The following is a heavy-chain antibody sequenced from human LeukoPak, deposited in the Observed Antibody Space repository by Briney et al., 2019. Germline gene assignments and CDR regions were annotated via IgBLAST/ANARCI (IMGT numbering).Heavy chain of an antibody. CDR1: GVSISSGGYY. V-gene: IGHV4-31*03. CDR3: AREVKGLAARYFDY. Sequence: SETLSLTCTVSGVSISSGGYYWSWIRQHPGKGLEWIGYIYYSGSTYYNPSLKSRVTISVDTSKNQFSLKLSSVTAADTAVYYCAREVKGLAARYFDYWGQGTLVTVSS. J-gene: IGHJ4*02. D-gene: IGHD6-13*01. CDR2: IYYSGST.